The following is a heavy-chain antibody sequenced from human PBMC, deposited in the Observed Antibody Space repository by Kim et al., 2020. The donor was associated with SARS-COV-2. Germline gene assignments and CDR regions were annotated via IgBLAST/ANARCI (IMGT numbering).Heavy chain of an antibody. CDR1: GGSISSYD. D-gene: IGHD6-19*01. CDR3: AGGIAVAGTSAYYYYGMDV. V-gene: IGHV4-59*01. CDR2: IYYSGST. Sequence: SETLSLTCTVSGGSISSYDWSWIRQPPGKGLEWVGDIYYSGSTNYNPSLTSRVTISLDTSKNQFSLKLSSMTAADTAADYWAGGIAVAGTSAYYYYGMDVWGQGTTVTVSS. J-gene: IGHJ6*02.